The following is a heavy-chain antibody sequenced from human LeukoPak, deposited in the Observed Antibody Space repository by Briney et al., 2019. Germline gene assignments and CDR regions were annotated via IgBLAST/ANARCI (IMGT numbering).Heavy chain of an antibody. CDR2: IYPGDSDT. CDR1: GYSFTTYW. J-gene: IGHJ4*02. D-gene: IGHD4/OR15-4a*01. CDR3: ARHIGLTTRYFDY. V-gene: IGHV5-51*01. Sequence: GESLKISCKGSGYSFTTYWIGWVRQMPGKGLEWMGMIYPGDSDTRYSPSFQGHVTISADTSITTAYLQLSSLKASDTAMYYCARHIGLTTRYFDYWGQGTLVTVSS.